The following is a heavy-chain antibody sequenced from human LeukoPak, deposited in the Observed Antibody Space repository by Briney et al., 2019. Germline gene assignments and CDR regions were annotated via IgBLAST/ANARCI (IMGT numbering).Heavy chain of an antibody. CDR2: IVVGSGNT. CDR3: AAFGLQLSHFDY. Sequence: SVKVSCKASGFTFTSSAVQWVRQARGQRLEWIGWIVVGSGNTNYAQKFQERVTITRDMSTSTAYMELSSLRSEDTAVYYCAAFGLQLSHFDYWGQGTLVTVSS. D-gene: IGHD5-18*01. J-gene: IGHJ4*02. CDR1: GFTFTSSA. V-gene: IGHV1-58*01.